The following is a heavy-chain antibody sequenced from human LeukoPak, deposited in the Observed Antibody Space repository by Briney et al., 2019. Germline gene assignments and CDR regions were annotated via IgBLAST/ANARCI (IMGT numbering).Heavy chain of an antibody. J-gene: IGHJ4*02. Sequence: PGGSLRLSCAASGFTFRSYAMSWVRQAPGKGLEWVSAISGSDGSTYYADSVKGRFTISRDNAKNSLYLQMNSLRAEDTALYYCARVRRGSITIFGAGDYWGQGTLVTVSS. CDR1: GFTFRSYA. D-gene: IGHD3-3*01. V-gene: IGHV3-23*01. CDR3: ARVRRGSITIFGAGDY. CDR2: ISGSDGST.